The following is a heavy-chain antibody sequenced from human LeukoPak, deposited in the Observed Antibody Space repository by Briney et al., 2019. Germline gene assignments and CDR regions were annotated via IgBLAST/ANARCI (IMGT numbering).Heavy chain of an antibody. J-gene: IGHJ5*02. Sequence: SQTLSLTCTVSGGSISSGGYYWSWIRQPPGKGLEWIGYIYHSGSTYYNPSLKSRVTISVDRSKNQFSLKLSSVTAADTAVYYCARESTTAAAGTTFPWGQGTLVTVSS. CDR3: ARESTTAAAGTTFP. D-gene: IGHD6-13*01. CDR2: IYHSGST. CDR1: GGSISSGGYY. V-gene: IGHV4-30-2*01.